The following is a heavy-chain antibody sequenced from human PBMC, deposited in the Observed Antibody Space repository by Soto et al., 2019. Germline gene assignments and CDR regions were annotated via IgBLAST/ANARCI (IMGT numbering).Heavy chain of an antibody. CDR1: GFNLNDAW. V-gene: IGHV3-15*07. CDR2: LKSKTDGGIT. J-gene: IGHJ4*02. D-gene: IGHD3-10*01. CDR3: ATLATYGSGSYYVF. Sequence: HGGSLRLSCAVSGFNLNDAWMNWVRQAPGKGLEWVGLLKSKTDGGITEYAAPVKGRFIISRDDSKNTLYLQMSSLKTEDTGVYYCATLATYGSGSYYVFRGQGTLVTVSS.